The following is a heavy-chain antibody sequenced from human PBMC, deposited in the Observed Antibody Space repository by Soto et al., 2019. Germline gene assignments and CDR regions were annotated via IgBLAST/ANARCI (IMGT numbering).Heavy chain of an antibody. D-gene: IGHD3-22*01. Sequence: SETLSLTCAVSGFSISSGYFCGCMRQPPGKGPEWLGSIYHSGTTYYNPSVKGRVTISVDTSKNQFSLKMSSVTAADTAVYYSARASSGYYWFDPWGQGTLVTVSS. CDR2: IYHSGTT. CDR3: ARASSGYYWFDP. V-gene: IGHV4-38-2*01. J-gene: IGHJ5*02. CDR1: GFSISSGYF.